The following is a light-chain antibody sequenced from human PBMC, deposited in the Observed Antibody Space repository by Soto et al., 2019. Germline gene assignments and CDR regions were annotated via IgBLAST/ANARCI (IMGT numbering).Light chain of an antibody. CDR3: CSYAGNWVV. J-gene: IGLJ2*01. V-gene: IGLV2-11*01. CDR2: DVS. CDR1: SSDVGGYNY. Sequence: QSALSQPRSVSGSPGQSVAISCAGTSSDVGGYNYVSWYQQHPGKAPKLMIYDVSQRPSGVPDRFSGSKSGNTASLTISGLQAEDEADYYCCSYAGNWVVFGGGTQLTVL.